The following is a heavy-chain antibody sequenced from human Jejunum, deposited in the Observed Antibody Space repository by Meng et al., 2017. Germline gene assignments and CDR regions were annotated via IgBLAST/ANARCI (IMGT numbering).Heavy chain of an antibody. J-gene: IGHJ4*02. CDR2: ITAGNGNT. CDR1: GYTFNNYP. Sequence: QVQHVQSGAEVKRHGASVKVSCKAPGYTFNNYPMHWVRQAPGQRLEWMGRITAGNGNTKYSQKFQGRITISRDTSASTAYMELRSLRSEDTAFYYCAREDDYRNYFDYWGQGTLVTVLL. CDR3: AREDDYRNYFDY. V-gene: IGHV1-3*01. D-gene: IGHD4-11*01.